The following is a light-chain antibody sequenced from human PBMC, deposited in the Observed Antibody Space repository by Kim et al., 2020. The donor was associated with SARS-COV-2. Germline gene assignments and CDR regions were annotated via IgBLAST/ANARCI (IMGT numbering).Light chain of an antibody. Sequence: GQSVTISCTGTSSDVGYYNHVSWYQQHPGKAPKLMIYEVNKWPSGVPDRFSGSKSGNTASLTISGLQAEDEADYYCCSYAGSYTWVFGGGTQLTVL. CDR2: EVN. V-gene: IGLV2-11*01. J-gene: IGLJ3*02. CDR3: CSYAGSYTWV. CDR1: SSDVGYYNH.